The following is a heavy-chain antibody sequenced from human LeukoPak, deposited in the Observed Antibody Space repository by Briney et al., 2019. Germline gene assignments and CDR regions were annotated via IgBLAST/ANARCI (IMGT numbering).Heavy chain of an antibody. V-gene: IGHV3-7*01. D-gene: IGHD3-10*01. Sequence: AGGSLRLSCAASGFTFRNYWMNWVRQAPGKGLEWVANIKDDGSDKYYVDSVKGRFFITKDNAKNSLYLQMNSLRAEDTAVYYCARVRLWFGDDSLDYWGQGTLVIVSS. CDR3: ARVRLWFGDDSLDY. J-gene: IGHJ4*02. CDR2: IKDDGSDK. CDR1: GFTFRNYW.